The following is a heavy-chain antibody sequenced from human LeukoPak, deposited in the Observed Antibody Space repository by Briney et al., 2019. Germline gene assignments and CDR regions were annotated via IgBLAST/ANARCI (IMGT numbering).Heavy chain of an antibody. Sequence: TGGSLRLSCAASGLTFSGYWLNWVRQAPGKGLEWVANIKPDGSEKYYVDSVKGRFTISRDNAKNSLYLQMNSLRTEDTAVYYCARGYCSSTSCYKNWFDPWGQGTLVTVSS. CDR1: GLTFSGYW. J-gene: IGHJ5*02. V-gene: IGHV3-7*05. CDR3: ARGYCSSTSCYKNWFDP. CDR2: IKPDGSEK. D-gene: IGHD2-2*02.